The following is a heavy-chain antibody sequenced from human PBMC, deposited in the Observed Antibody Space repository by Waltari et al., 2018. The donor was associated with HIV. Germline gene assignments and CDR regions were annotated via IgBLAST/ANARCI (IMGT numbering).Heavy chain of an antibody. Sequence: QMQLQESGPGLVKPSETLSLTCSVSGGSITSSSNFWGWIRQSPEKGLEWIGSIYHDGSTHYDSSLKDSSLKSRVTISLDTSKNLFSLELTSVTAADAAIYYCASSYTYTVWGAFDTWGQGTMVSVSS. CDR1: GGSITSSSNF. V-gene: IGHV4-39*02. J-gene: IGHJ3*02. CDR3: ASSYTYTVWGAFDT. CDR2: IYHDGST. D-gene: IGHD2-2*02.